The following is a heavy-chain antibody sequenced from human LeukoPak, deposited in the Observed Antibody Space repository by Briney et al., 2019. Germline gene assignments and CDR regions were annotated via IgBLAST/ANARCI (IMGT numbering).Heavy chain of an antibody. CDR1: GFTFDDDA. D-gene: IGHD1-26*01. V-gene: IGHV3-9*01. CDR2: ISWNSGSI. Sequence: GGSLRLSCAASGFTFDDDAMHWVRHAPGKGLEWISGISWNSGSIGYADSVKGRFTISRDNAKNSLYLQMNSLRAEDTALYYCAKVDSGSFHWYFDLWGRGTLVTVSS. CDR3: AKVDSGSFHWYFDL. J-gene: IGHJ2*01.